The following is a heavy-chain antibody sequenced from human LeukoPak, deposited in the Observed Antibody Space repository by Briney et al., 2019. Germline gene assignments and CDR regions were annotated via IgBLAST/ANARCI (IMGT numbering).Heavy chain of an antibody. J-gene: IGHJ4*02. CDR3: GRLPLLDKALVDY. D-gene: IGHD5-18*01. Sequence: SETLSLTCTVSGSSISSYYWSWIRQPPGKGLEWIGYIYYSGSTNYNPSLKSRVTISVDTSKNQFSLKLSSVTAADTAAYYGGRLPLLDKALVDYGGRGTLATVSS. CDR1: GSSISSYY. CDR2: IYYSGST. V-gene: IGHV4-59*01.